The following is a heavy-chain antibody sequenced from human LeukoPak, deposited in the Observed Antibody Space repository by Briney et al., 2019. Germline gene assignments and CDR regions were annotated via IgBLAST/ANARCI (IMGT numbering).Heavy chain of an antibody. CDR3: ARETSHFDY. CDR1: GDRVASNSAA. Sequence: SQTLSLTCVISGDRVASNSAAWNWIRQSPSSGLEWLGRTYYRSKWYNDYAVSVKSRITINPDTSKNQFFLQLNSVTPEDTAVYYCARETSHFDYWGQGTLVTVSS. V-gene: IGHV6-1*01. CDR2: TYYRSKWYN. J-gene: IGHJ4*02.